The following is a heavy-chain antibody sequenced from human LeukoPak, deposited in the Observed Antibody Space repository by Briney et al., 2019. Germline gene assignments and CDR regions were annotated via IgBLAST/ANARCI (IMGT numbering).Heavy chain of an antibody. V-gene: IGHV1-8*01. Sequence: ASVKVSCKASGYTFTSYDINWVRQATGQGLEWMGWMNPNSGNTGYAQKFQGRVTMTRNTSISTAYMELSSLRSEDTAVYYCARGGVTTVRGVFFPYYYYGMDVWGQGTTVTVSS. CDR1: GYTFTSYD. CDR2: MNPNSGNT. D-gene: IGHD3-10*01. CDR3: ARGGVTTVRGVFFPYYYYGMDV. J-gene: IGHJ6*02.